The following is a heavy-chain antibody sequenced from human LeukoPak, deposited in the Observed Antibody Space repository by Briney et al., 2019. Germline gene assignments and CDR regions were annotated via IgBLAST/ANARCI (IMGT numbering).Heavy chain of an antibody. CDR1: GFTFSSYA. V-gene: IGHV4-39*01. Sequence: GSLRLSCAASGFTFSSYAMSWIRQPPGKGLEWIGSIYYSGSTYYNPSLKSRVTISVDTSKNQFSLKLSSVTAADTAVYYCARSRPYYDSSGYFNFDYWGQGTLVTVSS. CDR2: IYYSGST. CDR3: ARSRPYYDSSGYFNFDY. D-gene: IGHD3-22*01. J-gene: IGHJ4*02.